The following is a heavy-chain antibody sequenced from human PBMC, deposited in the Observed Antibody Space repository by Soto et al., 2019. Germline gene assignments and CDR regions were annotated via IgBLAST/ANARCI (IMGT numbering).Heavy chain of an antibody. CDR2: ITSSGNTV. Sequence: AGRSLRLSCAASGFTFSDSYMSWIRQAPGKGLEWISYITSSGNTVYYADSLKGRFTISRDNAKNSLYLQMNRLRAEDTAVYYCARVSWREKYGMDVWGQGTTVTVSS. J-gene: IGHJ6*02. V-gene: IGHV3-11*01. CDR3: ARVSWREKYGMDV. CDR1: GFTFSDSY.